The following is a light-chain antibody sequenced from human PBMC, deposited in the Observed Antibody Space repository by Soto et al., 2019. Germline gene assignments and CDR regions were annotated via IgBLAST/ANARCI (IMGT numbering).Light chain of an antibody. CDR1: QSISSW. CDR2: DAS. V-gene: IGKV1-5*01. CDR3: QQYNSYPWT. Sequence: DIQMPQSPSTLSASVGDSVTITGRASQSISSWLAWYQQKPGKAPKLLIYDASSLESGVPSRFSGSGSGTEFTLTITSLQPDEFATYYCQQYNSYPWTFGQGTKVDIK. J-gene: IGKJ1*01.